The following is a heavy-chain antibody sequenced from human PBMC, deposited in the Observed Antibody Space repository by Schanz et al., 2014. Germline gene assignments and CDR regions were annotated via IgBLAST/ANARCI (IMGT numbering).Heavy chain of an antibody. CDR2: MIGSGSSV. J-gene: IGHJ4*02. D-gene: IGHD6-19*01. CDR3: AKDHPSSGWPAFDV. V-gene: IGHV3-23*04. Sequence: VQLVESGGGVVQPGRSLRLSCAASGFTFSIYGMSWVRQAPGKGLEWVSRMIGSGSSVFYADSVKGRFTISRDNSENTLYLQMNSLRADDSAIYYCAKDHPSSGWPAFDVWGQGTQVAVSS. CDR1: GFTFSIYG.